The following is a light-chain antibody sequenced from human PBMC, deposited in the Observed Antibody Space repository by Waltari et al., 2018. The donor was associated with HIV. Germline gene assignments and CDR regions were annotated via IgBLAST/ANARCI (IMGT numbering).Light chain of an antibody. V-gene: IGKV1-12*01. CDR3: QQAHAFPLT. Sequence: DIQMTQSPSSVSASIVYSVTITCRPSQGITIWLVWYQQKPGNAPRLLSSAAPSVQSGVPSRFSGSASGKDFTLTITNLQPEDLATYYCQQAHAFPLTLGGGTKVEI. CDR1: QGITIW. J-gene: IGKJ4*01. CDR2: AAP.